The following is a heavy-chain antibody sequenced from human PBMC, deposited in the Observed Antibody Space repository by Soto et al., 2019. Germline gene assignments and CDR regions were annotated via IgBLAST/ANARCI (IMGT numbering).Heavy chain of an antibody. CDR3: ARRDRSGFSYWLDT. D-gene: IGHD3-22*01. J-gene: IGHJ5*02. Sequence: PSETLSLTCAVSGGSISSSNWWSWVRQPPGKGLEWIGEIYHSGSTNYNPSLKSRVTISVDTSKSQFSLKLSSVTAADTAVYYCARRDRSGFSYWLDTWGQGTLVTVSS. CDR2: IYHSGST. CDR1: GGSISSSNW. V-gene: IGHV4-4*02.